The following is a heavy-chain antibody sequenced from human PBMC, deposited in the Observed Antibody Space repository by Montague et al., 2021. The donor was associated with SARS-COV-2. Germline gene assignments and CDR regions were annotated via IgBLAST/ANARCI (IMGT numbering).Heavy chain of an antibody. Sequence: SETLSLTYAVHGGSFSTYSWNWIRQPPGKGLEWIGEIHHGGSTNYNPSLKSRVTISADTSKNQFSLKLTSVAAADTAVYYCARLGDGVVPSPILGVGPYYSYCYMDVWGKGTTVTVSS. CDR3: ARLGDGVVPSPILGVGPYYSYCYMDV. CDR1: GGSFSTYS. D-gene: IGHD3-10*01. J-gene: IGHJ6*03. V-gene: IGHV4-34*01. CDR2: IHHGGST.